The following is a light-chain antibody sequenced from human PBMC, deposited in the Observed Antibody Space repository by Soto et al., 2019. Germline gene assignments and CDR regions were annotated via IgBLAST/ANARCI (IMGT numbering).Light chain of an antibody. V-gene: IGLV1-40*01. CDR1: SSNIGAGYD. CDR2: VNS. Sequence: QSVLTQPPSVSGAPGQRVTISCTGSSSNIGAGYDVHWYQQLPGTAPKLLIYVNSNRPSGVPDRFSGSKSGTSASLAITGLQAEDEADYYCQSYDSSLSAVVFGGGINLTVL. J-gene: IGLJ2*01. CDR3: QSYDSSLSAVV.